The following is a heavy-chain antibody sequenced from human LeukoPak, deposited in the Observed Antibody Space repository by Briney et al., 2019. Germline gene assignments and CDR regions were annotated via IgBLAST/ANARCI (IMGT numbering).Heavy chain of an antibody. CDR2: ISSSSSYI. V-gene: IGHV3-21*01. J-gene: IGHJ4*02. CDR1: GFTFSSYS. CDR3: AKFIAAPFYFDY. D-gene: IGHD6-13*01. Sequence: GGSLRLSCAASGFTFSSYSMNWVRQAPGKGLEWVSSISSSSSYIYYADSVKGRFTISRDNAKNSLYLQMNSLRAEDTAVYYRAKFIAAPFYFDYWGQGTLVTVSS.